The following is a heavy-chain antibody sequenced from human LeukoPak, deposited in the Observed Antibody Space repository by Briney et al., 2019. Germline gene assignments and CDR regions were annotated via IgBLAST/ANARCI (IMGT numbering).Heavy chain of an antibody. CDR3: ARDRGWYHADY. D-gene: IGHD6-19*01. V-gene: IGHV3-7*04. CDR1: GFTFSYDW. CDR2: IKGDGSEK. Sequence: PGGSLRLSCAASGFTFSYDWMGWARQAPGQGLEWVANIKGDGSEKHYVDSVKGRFTIPRDNTKNSLYLQMNSLRVEDTAVYYCARDRGWYHADYWGQGSLVTVPS. J-gene: IGHJ4*02.